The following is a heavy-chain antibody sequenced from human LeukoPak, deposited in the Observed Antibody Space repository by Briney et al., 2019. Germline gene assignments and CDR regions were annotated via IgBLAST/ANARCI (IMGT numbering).Heavy chain of an antibody. CDR2: INPSGGST. CDR1: GYTFTSYY. Sequence: ASVKVSCKASGYTFTSYYMHWVRQAPGQGLEWMGIINPSGGSTSCAQKFQGRVTMTRDTSTSTVYMELSSLRSEDTAVYYCAMSPRGYSGYGLSFGNWFDPWGQGTLVTISS. CDR3: AMSPRGYSGYGLSFGNWFDP. D-gene: IGHD5-12*01. J-gene: IGHJ5*02. V-gene: IGHV1-46*01.